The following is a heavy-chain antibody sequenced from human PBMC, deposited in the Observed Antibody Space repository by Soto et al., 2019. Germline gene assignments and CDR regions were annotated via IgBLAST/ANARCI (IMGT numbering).Heavy chain of an antibody. J-gene: IGHJ4*02. V-gene: IGHV4-38-2*02. CDR2: IYHTGST. CDR3: SREPGMTTTSHFDG. CDR1: GYSISSGYY. D-gene: IGHD4-4*01. Sequence: SATLSLTCAVSGYSISSGYYWGWIRQPPGKGLEWIGSIYHTGSTYYNPSLKSRVTISVDTPKNQFSLKLSYVTAADTAVYYCSREPGMTTTSHFDGWGLGTLGTGSS.